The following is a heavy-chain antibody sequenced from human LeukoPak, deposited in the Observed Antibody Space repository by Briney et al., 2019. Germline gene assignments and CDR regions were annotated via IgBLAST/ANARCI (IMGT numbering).Heavy chain of an antibody. Sequence: PGGSLRLSCAASGFTVSSNYMSWVRQAPGKELERVSVIYSGGSTYYADSVKGRFTISRDKSKNTLYLQMNSLRAEDTAVYYCASGQESYYYYGMDVWGQGTTVTVSS. CDR2: IYSGGST. V-gene: IGHV3-66*01. CDR1: GFTVSSNY. J-gene: IGHJ6*02. CDR3: ASGQESYYYYGMDV.